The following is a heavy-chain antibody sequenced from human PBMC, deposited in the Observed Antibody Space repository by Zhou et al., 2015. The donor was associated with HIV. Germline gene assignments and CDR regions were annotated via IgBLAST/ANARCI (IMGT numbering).Heavy chain of an antibody. CDR2: IIPTFGTT. V-gene: IGHV1-69*01. CDR1: GGTVSRFA. D-gene: IGHD3-22*01. J-gene: IGHJ4*02. Sequence: QVQLVQSGTEVKKPGSSVKVSCKASGGTVSRFAISWVRQAPGQGLEWMGGIIPTFGTTNYAQKFKGRVTITADDSTGTTYMELSSLRSEDTAVYYCARDVPSYYSDSSGRQIMGVHWGQGTLLIVSS. CDR3: ARDVPSYYSDSSGRQIMGVH.